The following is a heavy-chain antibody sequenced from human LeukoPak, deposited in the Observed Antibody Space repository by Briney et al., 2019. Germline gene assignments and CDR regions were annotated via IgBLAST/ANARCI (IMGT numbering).Heavy chain of an antibody. CDR1: GFTFSSYA. D-gene: IGHD3-10*01. J-gene: IGHJ4*02. CDR2: ISGSGGST. Sequence: PGGSLRLSCAASGFTFSSYAMGWVRQAPGKGLEWVSAISGSGGSTYYADSVKGRFTISRDNSKNTLYLQMNSLRAEDTAVYYCAKDATPYGSGRHYFDYWGQGTLVTVSS. CDR3: AKDATPYGSGRHYFDY. V-gene: IGHV3-23*01.